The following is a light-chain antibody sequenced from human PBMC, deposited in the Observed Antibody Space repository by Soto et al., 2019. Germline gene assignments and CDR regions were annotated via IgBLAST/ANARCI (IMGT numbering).Light chain of an antibody. CDR2: TNS. CDR3: ATWDDNVYV. J-gene: IGLJ1*01. CDR1: SPNVGTNP. Sequence: QSALTRPPSASGTPGQTVTISCSISSPNVGTNPVAWYQQLPGTAPKLLIYTNSQRPLGVPVRFSGSKSGTSASLAISGLQSEDEGDYYCATWDDNVYVFGTGTKVTVL. V-gene: IGLV1-44*01.